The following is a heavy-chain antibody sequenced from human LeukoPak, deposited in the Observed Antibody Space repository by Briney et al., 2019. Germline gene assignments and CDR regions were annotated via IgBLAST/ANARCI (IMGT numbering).Heavy chain of an antibody. V-gene: IGHV3-7*01. CDR1: GFTFNISW. D-gene: IGHD4-23*01. J-gene: IGHJ4*02. CDR2: IKGDGSAK. CDR3: ARDAGFGGNSDF. Sequence: GGSLRLSCAASGFTFNISWMMWVRQAPGKGLEWVAYIKGDGSAKHYVDSVRGRFTISRDNAENSLYLQMNSLRTEDTAVYYCARDAGFGGNSDFWGQGTLVTVSS.